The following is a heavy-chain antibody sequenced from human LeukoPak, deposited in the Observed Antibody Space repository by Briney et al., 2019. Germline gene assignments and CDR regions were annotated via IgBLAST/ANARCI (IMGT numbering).Heavy chain of an antibody. CDR3: ARVGYYDSSGYHWFDP. CDR1: GGTFSSYA. Sequence: SVKVSCKASGGTFSSYAISWVRQAPGQGLEWMGGIIPIFGTANYAQRFQGRVTITADESTSTAYMELSSLRSEDTAVYYCARVGYYDSSGYHWFDPWGQGTLVTVSS. V-gene: IGHV1-69*13. D-gene: IGHD3-22*01. J-gene: IGHJ5*02. CDR2: IIPIFGTA.